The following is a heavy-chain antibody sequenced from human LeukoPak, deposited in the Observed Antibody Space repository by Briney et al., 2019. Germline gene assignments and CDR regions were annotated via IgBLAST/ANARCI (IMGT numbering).Heavy chain of an antibody. CDR3: AKVVGATFSY. J-gene: IGHJ4*02. V-gene: IGHV3-30*18. D-gene: IGHD1-26*01. CDR1: GFTFSSYG. CDR2: ISYDGSNK. Sequence: GGSLRLSCAASGFTFSSYGMHWVRPAPGKGLEWVAVISYDGSNKYYADSVKGRFTISRDNSKNTLYLQMNSLRAEDTAVYYCAKVVGATFSYWGQGTLVTVPS.